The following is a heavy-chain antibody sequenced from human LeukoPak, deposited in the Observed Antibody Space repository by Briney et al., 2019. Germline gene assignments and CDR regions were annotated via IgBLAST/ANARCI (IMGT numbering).Heavy chain of an antibody. V-gene: IGHV3-23*01. Sequence: GGSLRLSCAASGFSFSSCAMSWVRQAPGKGLEWVSAISGSGGSTYYADSVKGRFTISRDNSKNTLYLQMNSLRAEDTAVYYCATQSGITGTTPWYYYYYMDVWGKGTTVTVSS. CDR2: ISGSGGST. CDR3: ATQSGITGTTPWYYYYYMDV. D-gene: IGHD1-7*01. CDR1: GFSFSSCA. J-gene: IGHJ6*03.